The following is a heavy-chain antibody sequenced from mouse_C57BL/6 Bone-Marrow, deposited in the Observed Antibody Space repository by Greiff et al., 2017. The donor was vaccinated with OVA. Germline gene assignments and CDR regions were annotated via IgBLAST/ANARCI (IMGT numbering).Heavy chain of an antibody. Sequence: VQLQQSGAELVRPGASVKLSCTASGFNIKDDYMHWVKQRPEQGLEWIGWIDPENGDTEYASKFKGKATITADTSSNTAYLQLSSLTSEDTAVYYCTITTVVATGDYWGQGTTLTVSS. CDR1: GFNIKDDY. D-gene: IGHD1-1*01. CDR3: TITTVVATGDY. V-gene: IGHV14-4*01. CDR2: IDPENGDT. J-gene: IGHJ2*01.